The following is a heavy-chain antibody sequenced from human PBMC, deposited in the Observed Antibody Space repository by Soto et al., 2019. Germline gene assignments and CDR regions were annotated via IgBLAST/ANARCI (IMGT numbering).Heavy chain of an antibody. D-gene: IGHD6-19*01. CDR2: ISGRGAST. CDR1: GFTFSSYA. CDR3: AKDLGMGLVSPFDY. V-gene: IGHV3-23*01. J-gene: IGHJ4*02. Sequence: EVQLLESGGGLVQPGGSLRLSCAASGFTFSSYAMSWVRQAPGQGLEWVPAISGRGASTYYADSVKGRFTISIDNSKNTLYLQLNRLRAEDTAVYYCAKDLGMGLVSPFDYWGQGTLVTVSS.